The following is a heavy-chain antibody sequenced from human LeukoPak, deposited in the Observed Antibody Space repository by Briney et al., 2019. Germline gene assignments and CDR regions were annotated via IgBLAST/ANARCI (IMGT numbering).Heavy chain of an antibody. D-gene: IGHD3-9*01. CDR2: IYYSGST. CDR3: ARVNIHGYDILPGYYTAGYYFDE. CDR1: GGSISSGDYY. V-gene: IGHV4-30-4*08. Sequence: TSETLSLTCTVSGGSISSGDYYWSWIRQPQGKGLEWIGYIYYSGSTYYNPSLKSRVTISVYTSKNQLLLKVSPMTAATTNWYYCARVNIHGYDILPGYYTAGYYFDEWGEGMLVTASS. J-gene: IGHJ4*02.